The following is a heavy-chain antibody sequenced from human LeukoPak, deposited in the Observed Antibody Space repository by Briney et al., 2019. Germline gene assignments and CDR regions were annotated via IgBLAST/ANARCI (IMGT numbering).Heavy chain of an antibody. J-gene: IGHJ4*02. CDR2: IYYSGST. D-gene: IGHD5-24*01. Sequence: KPSETLSLTCTVSGGSISSGGYYWSWIRQHPGKGLEWIGYIYYSGSTYYSPSLKSRVTISVDTSKNQFSLKLSSVTAADTAVYYCARDGDGFFDYWGQGTLVTVPS. CDR3: ARDGDGFFDY. V-gene: IGHV4-31*03. CDR1: GGSISSGGYY.